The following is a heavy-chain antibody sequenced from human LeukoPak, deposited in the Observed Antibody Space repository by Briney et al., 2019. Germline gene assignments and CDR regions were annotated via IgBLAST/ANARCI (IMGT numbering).Heavy chain of an antibody. D-gene: IGHD3-3*01. V-gene: IGHV3-23*01. CDR2: ISGSGSST. Sequence: TGGSLRLSCAASGFPFSSYAMSWVRQAPGEGLQWVSSISGSGSSTYYADSVRGRFTISRDNSKNTLYLQMSSLRAEDTAVYYCAKRGVVIKPTGGGSDYWGQGTLVTVSS. CDR1: GFPFSSYA. CDR3: AKRGVVIKPTGGGSDY. J-gene: IGHJ4*02.